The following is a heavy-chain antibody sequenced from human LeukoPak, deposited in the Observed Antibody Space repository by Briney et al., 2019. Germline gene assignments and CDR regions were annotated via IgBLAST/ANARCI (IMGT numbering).Heavy chain of an antibody. Sequence: GGSLRLSCTASGFSFSGYTINWVRQAPGKGLEWVSSISPGSNYKDYANSVKGRSTISRDDAKNSLYLQMNSLGAEDTALYYCARGRGCSSLSCYPDYWGQGTLVTVSS. CDR3: ARGRGCSSLSCYPDY. J-gene: IGHJ4*02. CDR1: GFSFSGYT. D-gene: IGHD2-2*01. CDR2: ISPGSNYK. V-gene: IGHV3-21*01.